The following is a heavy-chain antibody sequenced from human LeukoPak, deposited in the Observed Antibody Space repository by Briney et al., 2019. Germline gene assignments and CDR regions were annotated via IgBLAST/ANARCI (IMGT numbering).Heavy chain of an antibody. CDR1: GFTFSSYW. CDR3: AKEENY. V-gene: IGHV3-74*01. J-gene: IGHJ4*02. CDR2: ISTDGSRT. Sequence: GGSLRLSCAASGFTFSSYWMHWVRQTPGKGLVWVSRISTDGSRTNYADSVKGRFTISRDNAKNTLYLQMNSLRAEDTAVYYCAKEENYWGQGTLVTVSS.